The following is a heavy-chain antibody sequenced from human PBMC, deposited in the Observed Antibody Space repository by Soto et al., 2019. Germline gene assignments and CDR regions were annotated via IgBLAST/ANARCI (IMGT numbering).Heavy chain of an antibody. CDR3: ARVGYYYDCSGYYPYYFDY. V-gene: IGHV4-34*01. D-gene: IGHD3-22*01. Sequence: QVQLQQWGAGLLKPSETLSLTCAVYGGSFSGYYWSWIRQPPGKGLEWIGEINHSGSTNYNPSLKSRVTISVDTSKNQFSLKLSSVTAADTAVYYCARVGYYYDCSGYYPYYFDYWGQGTLVTVSS. CDR2: INHSGST. CDR1: GGSFSGYY. J-gene: IGHJ4*02.